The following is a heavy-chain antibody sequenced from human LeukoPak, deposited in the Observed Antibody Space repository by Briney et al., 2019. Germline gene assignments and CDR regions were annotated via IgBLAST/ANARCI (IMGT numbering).Heavy chain of an antibody. CDR2: INHSGST. CDR1: GVSFSGYY. Sequence: PSETLSLTCAVYGVSFSGYYWSWIRQPPGKGLEWIGEINHSGSTNYNPSLKSRVTISVDTSKNQFSLKLSSVTAADTAVYYCARGRRITMVRGVLSAFDYWGQGTLVTVSS. CDR3: ARGRRITMVRGVLSAFDY. J-gene: IGHJ4*02. V-gene: IGHV4-34*01. D-gene: IGHD3-10*01.